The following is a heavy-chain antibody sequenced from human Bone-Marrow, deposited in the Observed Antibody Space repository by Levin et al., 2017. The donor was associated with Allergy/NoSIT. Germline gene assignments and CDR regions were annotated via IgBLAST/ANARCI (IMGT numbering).Heavy chain of an antibody. D-gene: IGHD6-13*01. Sequence: PEASVKVSCAASGFTFSSSAMSWVRQAPGKGPEWVSAINGGSTYYADSVKGRFIISRDNSKNTLYLQMNSLRVEDTAVYYCAKELRLAAAGSVGFDYWGRGTLVTVTS. J-gene: IGHJ4*02. V-gene: IGHV3-23*01. CDR2: INGGST. CDR3: AKELRLAAAGSVGFDY. CDR1: GFTFSSSA.